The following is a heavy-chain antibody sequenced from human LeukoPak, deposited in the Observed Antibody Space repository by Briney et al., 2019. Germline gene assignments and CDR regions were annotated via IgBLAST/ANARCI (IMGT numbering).Heavy chain of an antibody. CDR2: ISWNSGSI. V-gene: IGHV3-9*01. Sequence: PGGSLRLSCAASGFTFDDYAMHWVRQAPGKGLEWVSGISWNSGSIGYADSVKGRFTISRDNAKNSMYLQMNSLRAEDTAVYYCARENYGDYYYYMDVWGKGTTVTVSS. CDR1: GFTFDDYA. J-gene: IGHJ6*03. CDR3: ARENYGDYYYYMDV. D-gene: IGHD4-17*01.